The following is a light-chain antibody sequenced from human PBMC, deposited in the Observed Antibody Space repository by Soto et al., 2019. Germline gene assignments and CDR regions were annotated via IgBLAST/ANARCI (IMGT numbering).Light chain of an antibody. Sequence: DIQMTQSPSSLSASVGDRVTITCRASQSISSYLNWYQQKPGKAPRLLIYAASSLQSGVPSRFGGAGSGTEFTLTISSLQPEDFATYFCQQSSDTLITFGGGTKVDIK. J-gene: IGKJ4*01. CDR2: AAS. V-gene: IGKV1-39*01. CDR3: QQSSDTLIT. CDR1: QSISSY.